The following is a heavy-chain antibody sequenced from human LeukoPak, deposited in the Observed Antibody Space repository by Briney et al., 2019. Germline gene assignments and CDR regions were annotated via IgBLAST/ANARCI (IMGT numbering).Heavy chain of an antibody. CDR1: GFTFSSYA. Sequence: GSLRLSCAASGFTFSSYAMSWVRQPPGKGLEWIGEINHSGSTNYNPSLKSRVTISVDTSKNQFSLKLSSVTAADTAVYYCARRPWLVRSNWFDPWGQGTLVTVSS. J-gene: IGHJ5*02. D-gene: IGHD6-19*01. CDR2: INHSGST. CDR3: ARRPWLVRSNWFDP. V-gene: IGHV4-34*01.